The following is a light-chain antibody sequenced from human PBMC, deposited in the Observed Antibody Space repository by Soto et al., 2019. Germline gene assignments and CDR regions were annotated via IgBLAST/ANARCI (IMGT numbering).Light chain of an antibody. CDR3: CSFAGSSYV. J-gene: IGLJ1*01. V-gene: IGLV2-23*02. Sequence: QSALTQPASVSGSPGQSITISCTGSSSDVGTYNLVSWYQQHPGEAPKLMIYEVTKRPSGVSNRFSGSKSGNTASLTISGLQAENGADYYCCSFAGSSYVFGPGTKSPS. CDR2: EVT. CDR1: SSDVGTYNL.